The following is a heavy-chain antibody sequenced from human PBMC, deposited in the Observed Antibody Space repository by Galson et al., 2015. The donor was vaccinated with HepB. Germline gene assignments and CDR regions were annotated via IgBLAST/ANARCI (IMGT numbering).Heavy chain of an antibody. CDR1: GYSFTSYW. J-gene: IGHJ3*02. V-gene: IGHV5-51*03. Sequence: QSGAEVKKPGESLKISCKSSGYSFTSYWIGWVRQMPGKGLEWMGIIYPGDSDTRYSPSFQGQVTISADKSISTTYLQWSSLKASDTAMYYCARGDSYCSSTSCFGTEAFDIWGQGTMVTVSS. CDR2: IYPGDSDT. CDR3: ARGDSYCSSTSCFGTEAFDI. D-gene: IGHD2-2*01.